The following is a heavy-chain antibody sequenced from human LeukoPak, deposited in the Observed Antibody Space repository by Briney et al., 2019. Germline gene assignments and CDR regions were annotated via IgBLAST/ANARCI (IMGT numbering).Heavy chain of an antibody. Sequence: SETLSLTCTVSGGSISSYYWGWIRQSAGKGLEWIGRIYSSGSTNYNPSLKSRVTMSVDTSKSQFSLNLSSVTAADTAVYYCASDYGGSHWYFDLWGRGTLVTVSS. D-gene: IGHD4-23*01. CDR1: GGSISSYY. CDR2: IYSSGST. CDR3: ASDYGGSHWYFDL. V-gene: IGHV4-4*07. J-gene: IGHJ2*01.